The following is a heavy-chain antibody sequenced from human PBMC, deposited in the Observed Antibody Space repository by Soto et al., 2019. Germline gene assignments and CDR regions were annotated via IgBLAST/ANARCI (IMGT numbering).Heavy chain of an antibody. CDR2: INPSGGST. Sequence: DSVKVSCKTSGYTFTIYFMHLVRQAPGKGLEWMGIINPSGGSTSYAQKFQGRVTMTRDTSTSTIYMELSSLRSEDTAVYYCARDIVYDILTGYYYYYYYMDVWGKGTTVTVSS. V-gene: IGHV1-46*03. CDR1: GYTFTIYF. J-gene: IGHJ6*03. CDR3: ARDIVYDILTGYYYYYYYMDV. D-gene: IGHD3-9*01.